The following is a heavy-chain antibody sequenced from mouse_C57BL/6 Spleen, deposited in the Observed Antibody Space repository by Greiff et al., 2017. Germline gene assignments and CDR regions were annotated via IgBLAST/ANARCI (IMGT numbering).Heavy chain of an antibody. CDR3: ALYYGYDVEYYDAMDY. CDR2: INPSTGGT. CDR1: GYSFTGYY. Sequence: VQLQQSGPELVKPGASVKISCKASGYSFTGYYMHWVKQSSETRLEWIGEINPSTGGTSYNQKFKGKATLTVDQSSSTAYMQLKSLPSEDSAVYYCALYYGYDVEYYDAMDYWGQGTSVTVSA. V-gene: IGHV1-43*01. D-gene: IGHD2-2*01. J-gene: IGHJ4*01.